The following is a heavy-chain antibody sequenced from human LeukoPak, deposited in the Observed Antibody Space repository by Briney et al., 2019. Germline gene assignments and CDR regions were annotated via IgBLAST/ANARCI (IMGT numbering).Heavy chain of an antibody. V-gene: IGHV4-34*01. CDR3: ASVDGYNPGGY. CDR2: INHNGST. CDR1: GGSFSGYY. J-gene: IGHJ4*02. D-gene: IGHD5-24*01. Sequence: SETLSLTCAVYGGSFSGYYWSWIRQPPGKGLEWIGEINHNGSTNYNPSLKSRVTISVDTSKNQFSLKLSSVTAADTAVYYCASVDGYNPGGYWGQGTLVTVSS.